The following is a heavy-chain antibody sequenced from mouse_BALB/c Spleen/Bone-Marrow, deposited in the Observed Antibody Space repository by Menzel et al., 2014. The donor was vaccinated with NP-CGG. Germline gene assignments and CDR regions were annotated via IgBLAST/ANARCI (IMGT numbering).Heavy chain of an antibody. CDR2: ISIYYDNT. J-gene: IGHJ2*01. Sequence: QVQLQQSGPELVRPGESVKISCKGSGFTFTDYAMHWVKRSHAKSLEWIGVISIYYDNTNYNQKFKGKATMTVDESSSTAYMELARLTSEDSAIYYCSRGIRLPLDYWGQGTTLTVSS. CDR1: GFTFTDYA. V-gene: IGHV1-67*01. CDR3: SRGIRLPLDY. D-gene: IGHD1-2*01.